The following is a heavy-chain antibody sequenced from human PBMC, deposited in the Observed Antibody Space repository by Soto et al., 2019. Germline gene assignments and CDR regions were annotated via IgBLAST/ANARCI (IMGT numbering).Heavy chain of an antibody. CDR2: ISAYNGNT. J-gene: IGHJ5*02. CDR3: ARGWGSSGSYNWFDP. Sequence: GASVKVSCKASGYTFTSYGISWVRQAPGQGLKWMGWISAYNGNTNYAQKLQGRVTMTTDTSTSTAYMELRSLRSDDTAVYYCARGWGSSGSYNWFDPWGQGTLVTVSS. V-gene: IGHV1-18*04. CDR1: GYTFTSYG. D-gene: IGHD6-19*01.